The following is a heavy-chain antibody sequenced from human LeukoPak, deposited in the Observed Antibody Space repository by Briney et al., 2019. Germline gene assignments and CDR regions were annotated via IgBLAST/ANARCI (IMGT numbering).Heavy chain of an antibody. CDR2: ISSSSSTI. CDR3: ARAGLGELSQPDY. J-gene: IGHJ4*02. V-gene: IGHV3-48*04. D-gene: IGHD3-16*02. Sequence: GGSLRLSCAASGFTFSSYSMNWVRQAPGKGLEWVSYISSSSSTIYYADSVKGRFTISRDNAKNSLYLQMNSLRAEDTAVYYCARAGLGELSQPDYWGQGTLVTVSS. CDR1: GFTFSSYS.